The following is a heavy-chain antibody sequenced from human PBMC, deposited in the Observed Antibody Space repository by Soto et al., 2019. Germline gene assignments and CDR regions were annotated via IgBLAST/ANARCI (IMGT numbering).Heavy chain of an antibody. CDR3: ARNGNLDISLGSGSHFDY. Sequence: GESLKISCKASGYSFTTYWIGWVRQMPGKGLEWMGIIYPGDSDTKYSPSLQGQVTISADTSISTAYLQWSSLKASDTAMYYCARNGNLDISLGSGSHFDYWGQGTLVTVSS. J-gene: IGHJ4*02. CDR2: IYPGDSDT. D-gene: IGHD3-10*01. CDR1: GYSFTTYW. V-gene: IGHV5-51*01.